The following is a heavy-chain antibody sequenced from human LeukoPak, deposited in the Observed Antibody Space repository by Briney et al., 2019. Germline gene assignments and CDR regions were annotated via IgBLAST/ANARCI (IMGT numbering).Heavy chain of an antibody. J-gene: IGHJ4*02. D-gene: IGHD5-18*01. V-gene: IGHV3-30-3*01. CDR3: AREVPIQLCFDY. CDR2: ISYDGSNK. Sequence: GRSLRLSCAASGFTFSSYAMHWVRQAPGKGLEWVAVISYDGSNKYYADSVKGRFTISRDNSKNTLYLQMNSLRAEDTAVYYCAREVPIQLCFDYWGQGTLVTVSS. CDR1: GFTFSSYA.